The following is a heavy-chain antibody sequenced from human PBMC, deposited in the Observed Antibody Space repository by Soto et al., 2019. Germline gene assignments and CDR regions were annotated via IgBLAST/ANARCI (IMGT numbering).Heavy chain of an antibody. V-gene: IGHV4-39*01. CDR2: IYYSGST. CDR1: GCSISSSSYY. Sequence: PSETLSLTCTFSGCSISSSSYYWGWIRQPPGKGLEWIGSIYYSGSTYYNPSLKSRVTISVDTSKNQFSLKLSSVTAADTAVYYCARLPFIVVVVAATGYYYGMDVWGQGTTVTVSS. J-gene: IGHJ6*02. CDR3: ARLPFIVVVVAATGYYYGMDV. D-gene: IGHD2-15*01.